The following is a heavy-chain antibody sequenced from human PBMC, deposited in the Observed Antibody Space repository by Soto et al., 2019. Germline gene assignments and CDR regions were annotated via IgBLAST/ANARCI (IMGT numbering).Heavy chain of an antibody. CDR1: GYTFTSYA. D-gene: IGHD3-22*01. CDR3: ASSYYYDSSGYSSLYYYYGMDV. J-gene: IGHJ6*02. CDR2: INAGNGNT. Sequence: GASVKVSCKASGYTFTSYAMHWVRQAPGQRLEWMGWINAGNGNTKYSQMFQGRVTITRDTSASTAYMELSSLRSEDTAVYYCASSYYYDSSGYSSLYYYYGMDVWGQGTTVNVSS. V-gene: IGHV1-3*01.